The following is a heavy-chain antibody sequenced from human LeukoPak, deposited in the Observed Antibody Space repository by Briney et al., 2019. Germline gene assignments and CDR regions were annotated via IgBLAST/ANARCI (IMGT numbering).Heavy chain of an antibody. CDR2: IASDGSST. Sequence: GGSLRLSCAVSGFTFSTYNMNWVRQAPGKGLVWVSRIASDGSSTTYADSVKGRFSISRDNAKNTLYLQMNSLRVEDTAVYYCARGRPHGNDYWGQGTLVTVSS. J-gene: IGHJ4*02. CDR1: GFTFSTYN. CDR3: ARGRPHGNDY. D-gene: IGHD4-23*01. V-gene: IGHV3-74*01.